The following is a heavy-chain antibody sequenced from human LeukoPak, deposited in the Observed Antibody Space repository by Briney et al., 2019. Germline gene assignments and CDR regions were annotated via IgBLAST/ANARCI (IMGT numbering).Heavy chain of an antibody. CDR2: IYYSGTT. CDR1: GFTFSSYG. V-gene: IGHV4-59*12. Sequence: GSLRLSCAASGFTFSSYGMSWIRQPPGKGLEWIGNIYYSGTTYYNPSLKSRVTISVDTSNNQFSLKLSSVTAADTAVYYCAREGGQWLERSFDHWGQGTLVTVSS. CDR3: AREGGQWLERSFDH. J-gene: IGHJ4*02. D-gene: IGHD6-19*01.